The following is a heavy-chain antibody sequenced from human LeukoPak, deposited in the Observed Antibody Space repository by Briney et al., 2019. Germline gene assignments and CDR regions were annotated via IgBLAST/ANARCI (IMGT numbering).Heavy chain of an antibody. Sequence: KPSETLSLTCTVSGSSISSYYWSWIRQPPGKGLEWIGYIYYSGSTNYNPSLKSRLTISVDTSKNQFSLKLSSVTAADTAVYYCARDTMGKSIEYRGHRTLVTVSS. V-gene: IGHV4-59*01. CDR3: ARDTMGKSIEY. J-gene: IGHJ4*01. CDR1: GSSISSYY. D-gene: IGHD3-10*01. CDR2: IYYSGST.